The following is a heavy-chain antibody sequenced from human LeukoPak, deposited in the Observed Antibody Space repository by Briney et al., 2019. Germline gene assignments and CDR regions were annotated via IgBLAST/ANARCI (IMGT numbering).Heavy chain of an antibody. CDR1: GFTFSSYA. Sequence: GSLRLSCAASGFTFSSYAMHWVRQAPGKGLEWVAVISYDGSNKYYADSVKGRFTLSRDNSKNTLYLQMNSLRAEDTAVYYCARAHWGIAAAGTSFDYYYYGMDVWGQGTTVTVSS. CDR2: ISYDGSNK. D-gene: IGHD6-13*01. V-gene: IGHV3-30-3*01. CDR3: ARAHWGIAAAGTSFDYYYYGMDV. J-gene: IGHJ6*02.